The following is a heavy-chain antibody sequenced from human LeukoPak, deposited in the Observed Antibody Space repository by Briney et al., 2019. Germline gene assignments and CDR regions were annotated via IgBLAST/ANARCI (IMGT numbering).Heavy chain of an antibody. CDR2: IKQDGSEK. CDR1: GFTFSSSY. Sequence: GGSLRLSCAVSGFTFSSSYMNWVRQAPGKGLEWVANIKQDGSEKYYVDSVKGRFTISRDNAKNSLYLQMNSLRVEDTAVYYCARVGTTDWYAWGQGTLVTVSS. CDR3: ARVGTTDWYA. D-gene: IGHD3-9*01. J-gene: IGHJ5*02. V-gene: IGHV3-7*01.